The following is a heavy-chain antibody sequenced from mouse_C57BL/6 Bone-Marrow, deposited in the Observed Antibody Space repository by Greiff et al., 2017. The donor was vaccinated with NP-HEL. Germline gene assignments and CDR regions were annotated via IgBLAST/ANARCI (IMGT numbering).Heavy chain of an antibody. D-gene: IGHD6-1*01. Sequence: DVQLQESGGGLVQPGGSLKLSCAASGIDFSRYWMSWVRRAPGKGLEWIGEINPDSSTINYAPSLKDKFIISRDNAKNTLYLQMSKVRSEDTALYYCAREASKTFYAMDYWGQGTSVTVSS. CDR1: GIDFSRYW. J-gene: IGHJ4*01. V-gene: IGHV4-1*01. CDR2: INPDSSTI. CDR3: AREASKTFYAMDY.